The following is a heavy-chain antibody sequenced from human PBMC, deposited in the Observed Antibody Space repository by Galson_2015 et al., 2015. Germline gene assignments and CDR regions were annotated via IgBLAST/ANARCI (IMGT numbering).Heavy chain of an antibody. CDR3: ARAWDIVATMPHFDY. D-gene: IGHD5-12*01. CDR1: GYTFTSYA. Sequence: SVKVSCKASGYTFTSYAMHWVRQAPGQRLEWMGWINAGNGNTKYSQKFQGRVTITRDTSASTAYMELSSLRSEDTAVYYCARAWDIVATMPHFDYWGQGTLVTVSS. CDR2: INAGNGNT. V-gene: IGHV1-3*01. J-gene: IGHJ4*02.